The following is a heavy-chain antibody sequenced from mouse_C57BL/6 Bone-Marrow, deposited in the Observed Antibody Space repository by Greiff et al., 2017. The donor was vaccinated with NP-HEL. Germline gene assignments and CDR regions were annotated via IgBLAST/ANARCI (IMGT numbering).Heavy chain of an antibody. CDR1: GFTFSSYG. D-gene: IGHD1-3*01. V-gene: IGHV5-6*01. CDR2: ISSGGSYT. CDR3: ARHDKWAMDY. Sequence: DVQLVESGGDLVKPGGSLKLSCAASGFTFSSYGMSWVRQTPDKRLEWVATISSGGSYTYYPDSVKGRFTISRDNAKNTLYLQMSSLKSEDTAMYYCARHDKWAMDYWGQGTSVTVSS. J-gene: IGHJ4*01.